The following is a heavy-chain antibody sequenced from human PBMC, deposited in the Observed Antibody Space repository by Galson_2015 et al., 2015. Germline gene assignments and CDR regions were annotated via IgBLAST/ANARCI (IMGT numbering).Heavy chain of an antibody. J-gene: IGHJ3*02. D-gene: IGHD3-3*01. CDR1: GFTFSSYG. CDR2: ISYDGSNK. V-gene: IGHV3-30*18. Sequence: SLRLSCAASGFTFSSYGMHWVRQAPGKGLEWVAVISYDGSNKYYADSVKGRFTISRDNSKNTLYLQMNSLRAEDTAVYYCAKFPILPTYYDFWSGYQQRDAFEIWGQGTMVTVSS. CDR3: AKFPILPTYYDFWSGYQQRDAFEI.